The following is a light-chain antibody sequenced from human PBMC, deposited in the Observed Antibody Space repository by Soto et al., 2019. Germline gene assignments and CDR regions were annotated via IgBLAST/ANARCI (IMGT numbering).Light chain of an antibody. V-gene: IGLV1-40*01. CDR2: GNS. CDR1: SSNIGAGYD. CDR3: PSYHSRLRDVV. Sequence: QSVLTQPPSVSGAPGQRVTISCTGSSSNIGAGYDVHWYQQLPGTAPKLLIYGNSNRPSGVPDRFSGSKSGTSASLAITGLEVGGEDYSYGPSYHSRLRDVVFGVGPHQTVL. J-gene: IGLJ2*01.